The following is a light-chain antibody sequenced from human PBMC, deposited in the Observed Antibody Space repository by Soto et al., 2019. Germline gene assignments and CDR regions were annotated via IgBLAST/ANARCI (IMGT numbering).Light chain of an antibody. J-gene: IGLJ7*01. V-gene: IGLV2-23*02. CDR2: QVT. CDR1: VSDVGSYNL. CDR3: CSFAGSPWV. Sequence: QSALTQPASVSGSPGQSITISCSGTVSDVGSYNLVSWYKHHPGKAPKLIIYQVTKRPSGVSNRFSGSKSGNTASLTISGLQSADEADCYCCSFAGSPWVFGGGTQLTVL.